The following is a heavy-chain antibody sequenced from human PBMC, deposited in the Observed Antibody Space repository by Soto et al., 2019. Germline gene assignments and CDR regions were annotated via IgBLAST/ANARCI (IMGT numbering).Heavy chain of an antibody. J-gene: IGHJ4*02. Sequence: GGSLRLSCAASGFTFDDYAMHWVRQAPGKGLEWVSGISWNSGSIGYADSVKGRFTISRDNAKNSLYLQMNSLRAEDTALYYCAKDMGEVVITPSDYWGQGTLVTVSS. D-gene: IGHD3-3*01. CDR1: GFTFDDYA. CDR2: ISWNSGSI. V-gene: IGHV3-9*01. CDR3: AKDMGEVVITPSDY.